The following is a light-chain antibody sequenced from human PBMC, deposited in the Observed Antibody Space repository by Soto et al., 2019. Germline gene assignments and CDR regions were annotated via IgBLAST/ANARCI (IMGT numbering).Light chain of an antibody. J-gene: IGKJ4*01. CDR2: AAS. CDR3: QQSYSTPL. V-gene: IGKV1-39*01. CDR1: QSISTY. Sequence: DIQMTQSPSSLSASVGDRVTITCRASQSISTYLNWYQQKPGKAPKLLIYAASNLRSGVPSRFSGSGSGTDFTLTISSLQPEDFATYYCQQSYSTPLFGGGTKVDIK.